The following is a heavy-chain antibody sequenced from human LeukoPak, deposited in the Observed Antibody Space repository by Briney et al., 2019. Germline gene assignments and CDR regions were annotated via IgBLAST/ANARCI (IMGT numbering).Heavy chain of an antibody. Sequence: PSETLSLTCSVSGGSISSYYWSWIRQPPGKGLEWIGYIYYSGSTNCNPSLKSRVTISVDTSKNQFSLKLSSVTAADTAVYYCAREIQGWVAFAIAAAGKGGYYYYYMDVWGKGTTVTVSS. CDR3: AREIQGWVAFAIAAAGKGGYYYYYMDV. J-gene: IGHJ6*03. D-gene: IGHD6-13*01. V-gene: IGHV4-59*01. CDR2: IYYSGST. CDR1: GGSISSYY.